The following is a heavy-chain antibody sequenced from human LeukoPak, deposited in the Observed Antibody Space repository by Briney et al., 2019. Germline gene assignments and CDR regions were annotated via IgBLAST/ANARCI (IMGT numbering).Heavy chain of an antibody. Sequence: GGSLRLSCAPSGLTFDHYAMHWVRQAPGKGLEWVSLISGDGGSTYYADSVKGRFTISRDNSKNSLYLQMNSLRTEDTALYYCAIAPDYGGNSFDYWGQGTLVTVSS. J-gene: IGHJ4*02. D-gene: IGHD4-23*01. CDR1: GLTFDHYA. V-gene: IGHV3-43*02. CDR3: AIAPDYGGNSFDY. CDR2: ISGDGGST.